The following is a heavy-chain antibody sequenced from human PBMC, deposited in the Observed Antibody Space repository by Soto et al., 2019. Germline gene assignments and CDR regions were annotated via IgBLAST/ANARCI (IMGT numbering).Heavy chain of an antibody. D-gene: IGHD1-26*01. J-gene: IGHJ6*02. Sequence: SETLSLTCTVSGGSISSFYWSWIRQPPGKGLEWIGYIYYSGSTSYNPSLKSRVTISVDTSKNQFSLKLSSVTAADTAMYYCARTSGSHKYGLDVSGQGTTVTVSS. CDR3: ARTSGSHKYGLDV. CDR1: GGSISSFY. CDR2: IYYSGST. V-gene: IGHV4-59*01.